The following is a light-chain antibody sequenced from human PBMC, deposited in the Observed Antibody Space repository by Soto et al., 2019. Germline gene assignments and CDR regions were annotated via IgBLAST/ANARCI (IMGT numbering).Light chain of an antibody. CDR3: RSYTSSSTYV. CDR2: DVS. Sequence: QSVLTQPASVSGSPGQSIAISCTGTSSDVGGYDYVSWYQQHPGKAPKLMIYDVSNRPSGVSNRFSGSKSDNTASLTISGLQAEDEADYYCRSYTSSSTYVFGTGTRVTVL. V-gene: IGLV2-14*03. J-gene: IGLJ1*01. CDR1: SSDVGGYDY.